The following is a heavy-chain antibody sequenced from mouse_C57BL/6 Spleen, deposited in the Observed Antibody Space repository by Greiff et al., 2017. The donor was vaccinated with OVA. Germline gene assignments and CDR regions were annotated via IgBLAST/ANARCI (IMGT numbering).Heavy chain of an antibody. CDR3: ATNYDDAMDY. D-gene: IGHD2-1*01. CDR1: GFTFSDYG. V-gene: IGHV5-17*01. CDR2: ISSGSSTI. Sequence: EVKLVESGGGLVKPGGSLKLSCAASGFTFSDYGMHWVRQAPEKGLEWVAYISSGSSTIYYADTVKGRFTISRDNAKNTLFLQMTSLRSEDTAMYYCATNYDDAMDYWGQGTSVTVSS. J-gene: IGHJ4*01.